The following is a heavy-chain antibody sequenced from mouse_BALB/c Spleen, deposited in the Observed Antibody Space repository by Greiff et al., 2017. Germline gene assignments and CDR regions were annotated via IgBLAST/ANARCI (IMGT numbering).Heavy chain of an antibody. J-gene: IGHJ4*01. D-gene: IGHD2-10*02. CDR2: IRSKSNNYAT. V-gene: IGHV10-1*02. CDR1: GFTFNTYA. Sequence: EVKLLESGGGLVQPKGSLKLSCAASGFTFNTYAMNWVRQAPGKGLEWVARIRSKSNNYATYYADSVKDRFTISRDDSQSMLYLQMNNLKTEDTAMYYCVRHKYGNYHYAMDYWGQGTSVTVSS. CDR3: VRHKYGNYHYAMDY.